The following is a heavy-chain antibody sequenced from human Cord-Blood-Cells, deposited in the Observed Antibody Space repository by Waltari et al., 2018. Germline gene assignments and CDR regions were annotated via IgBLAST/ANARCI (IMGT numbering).Heavy chain of an antibody. D-gene: IGHD3-16*01. Sequence: QVQLQQWGAGLLKPSETLSLTCAVYGGSFSGYYWSWIRQPPGKGLEWIGEINHSGSTNYNPALKSRVTISVDTSKNQFSLKLGSVTAADTAVYYCARRPTPAGLRGGYMDVWGKGTTVTVSS. CDR2: INHSGST. V-gene: IGHV4-34*01. CDR1: GGSFSGYY. CDR3: ARRPTPAGLRGGYMDV. J-gene: IGHJ6*03.